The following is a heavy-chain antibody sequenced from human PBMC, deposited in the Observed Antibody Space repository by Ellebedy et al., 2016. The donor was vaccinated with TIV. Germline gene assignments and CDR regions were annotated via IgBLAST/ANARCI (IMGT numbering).Heavy chain of an antibody. CDR1: GNTFTSYS. Sequence: AASVKVSCKASGNTFTSYSLTWVRQAPGQGLEWMGWISAYNGDTNYAQMLQGRVTMTTDTSTTTADMELRSLRCGDTAVYYCAREGQGMDVWGQGTTVTVSS. J-gene: IGHJ6*02. CDR2: ISAYNGDT. V-gene: IGHV1-18*01. CDR3: AREGQGMDV.